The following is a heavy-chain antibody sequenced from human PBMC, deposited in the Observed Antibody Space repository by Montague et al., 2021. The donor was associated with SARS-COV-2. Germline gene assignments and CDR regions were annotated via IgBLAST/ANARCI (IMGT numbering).Heavy chain of an antibody. V-gene: IGHV3-21*04. CDR3: AREEVATIPSE. CDR2: ISGSGSAV. D-gene: IGHD5-12*01. CDR1: GFTFRSYA. J-gene: IGHJ4*02. Sequence: SLRLSCAAAGFTFRSYAMSWVRQAPGKGLQWVSGISGSGSAVYYTDSVKGRFTISRDNAKNSLYLELTSLRVDDTAKYYCAREEVATIPSEWGRGILVIVSS.